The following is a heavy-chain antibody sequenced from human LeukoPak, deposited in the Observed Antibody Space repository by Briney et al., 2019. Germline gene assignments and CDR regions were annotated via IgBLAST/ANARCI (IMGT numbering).Heavy chain of an antibody. CDR3: VRDRELYY. Sequence: SETLSLTCAVSGGSISSGGYSWSWIRQPPGKGLEWIGYVYNSGSTDYNPSLKSRVTISVDTSKNQFSLKVNSVTASDTAVYYCVRDRELYYWGQGILVTVSS. CDR1: GGSISSGGYS. J-gene: IGHJ4*02. D-gene: IGHD1-26*01. CDR2: VYNSGST. V-gene: IGHV4-61*08.